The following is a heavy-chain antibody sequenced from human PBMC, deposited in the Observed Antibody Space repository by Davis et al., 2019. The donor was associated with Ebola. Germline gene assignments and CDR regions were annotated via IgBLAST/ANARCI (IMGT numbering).Heavy chain of an antibody. CDR1: GFTFGSHD. Sequence: GESLKISCAASGFTFGSHDMNWVRQAPGKGLEWVSTISGSGATTYYADSVKGRFTVSRDNSKNTLYLQMNSLRVEDTAVYYCAKGTGSSGWYNFDYWGQGTLVTVSS. CDR2: ISGSGATT. CDR3: AKGTGSSGWYNFDY. V-gene: IGHV3-23*01. J-gene: IGHJ4*02. D-gene: IGHD6-19*01.